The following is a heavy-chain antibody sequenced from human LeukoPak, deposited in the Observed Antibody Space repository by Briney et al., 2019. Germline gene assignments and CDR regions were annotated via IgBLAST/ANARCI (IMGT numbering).Heavy chain of an antibody. V-gene: IGHV4-59*08. J-gene: IGHJ3*02. CDR1: GGSISSYY. CDR2: IYYSGSS. Sequence: SETLSHTCTVSGGSISSYYWSWIRQPPGKGLEWIGYIYYSGSSNYNPSLESRVTISLDTSTNHFSLKLNSVTAADTAVYYCARTFDWRRSRGAFDIWGQGTMVTVSS. CDR3: ARTFDWRRSRGAFDI. D-gene: IGHD3-9*01.